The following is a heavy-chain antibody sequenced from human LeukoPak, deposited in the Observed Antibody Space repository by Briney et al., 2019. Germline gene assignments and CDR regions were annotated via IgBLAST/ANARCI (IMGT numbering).Heavy chain of an antibody. CDR3: ARALKRAFDI. CDR1: GGSISSYY. J-gene: IGHJ3*02. Sequence: SETLSLTCTVSGGSISSYYWSWIRQPPGKGLEWIGYIYYSGSTNYHPSLKSRVTISVDTSKNQFSLKLSSVTAADTAVYYCARALKRAFDIWGQGTMVTVSS. CDR2: IYYSGST. V-gene: IGHV4-59*01.